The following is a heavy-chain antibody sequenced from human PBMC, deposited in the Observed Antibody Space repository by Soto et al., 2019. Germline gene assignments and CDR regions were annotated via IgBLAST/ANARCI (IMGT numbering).Heavy chain of an antibody. CDR3: ARVETTVTSHYGMDV. CDR2: MNPNSGNT. CDR1: GYTFTSYD. J-gene: IGHJ6*02. Sequence: ASVKVSCKASGYTFTSYDINWVRQATGQGLEWMGWMNPNSGNTGYAQKFQGRVTITADESTSTAYMELSSLRSEDTAVYYCARVETTVTSHYGMDVWGQGTTVTVSS. V-gene: IGHV1-8*01. D-gene: IGHD4-4*01.